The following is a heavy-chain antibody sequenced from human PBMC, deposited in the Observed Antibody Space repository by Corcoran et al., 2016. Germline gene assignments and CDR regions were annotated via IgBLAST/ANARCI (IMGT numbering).Heavy chain of an antibody. V-gene: IGHV4-59*01. D-gene: IGHD1-26*01. CDR2: IYYSGST. CDR3: ARDDGREGSPGNY. CDR1: GGSISSYY. J-gene: IGHJ4*02. Sequence: QVQLQESGPGLVKPSETLSLTCTVSGGSISSYYWSWIRQPPGKGLEWIGYIYYSGSTSYNTSLKSRVTISVDTSKNPFSLKLRSVTAADTAVDDWARDDGREGSPGNYWGQGTLVTCSS.